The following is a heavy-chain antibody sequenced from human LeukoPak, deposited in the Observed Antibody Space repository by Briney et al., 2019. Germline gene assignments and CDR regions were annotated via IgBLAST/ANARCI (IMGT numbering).Heavy chain of an antibody. Sequence: PGGSLRLSCAASGFTFSNYWINWVRQAPGKGLEWVANINQDGSEKYYVDSVKGRFTISRDNVKDSLYLQMSSLRAEDTAVYYCARTYRNGDKFCSVYWGQGTLVTVSS. J-gene: IGHJ4*02. D-gene: IGHD5-24*01. V-gene: IGHV3-7*01. CDR2: INQDGSEK. CDR1: GFTFSNYW. CDR3: ARTYRNGDKFCSVY.